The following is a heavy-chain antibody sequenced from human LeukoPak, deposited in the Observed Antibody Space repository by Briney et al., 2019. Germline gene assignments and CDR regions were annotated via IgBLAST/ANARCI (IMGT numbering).Heavy chain of an antibody. Sequence: SETLSLTCTVSGGSISSGDCYWSWIRQPPGKGLEWIGYIYYSGSTYYNPSLKSQVTISVDTSKNQFSLKLSSVTAADTAVYYCARGGVAAAGKVRYGMDVWGKGTTVTVSS. CDR3: ARGGVAAAGKVRYGMDV. D-gene: IGHD6-13*01. V-gene: IGHV4-30-4*01. J-gene: IGHJ6*04. CDR2: IYYSGST. CDR1: GGSISSGDCY.